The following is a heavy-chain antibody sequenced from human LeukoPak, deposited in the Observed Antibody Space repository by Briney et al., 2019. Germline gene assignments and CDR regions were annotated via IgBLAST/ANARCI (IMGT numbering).Heavy chain of an antibody. CDR1: GFTVSSNY. V-gene: IGHV3-66*01. D-gene: IGHD3-10*01. J-gene: IGHJ4*02. CDR3: AREALWFGELFAD. Sequence: GSLRLSRAASGFTVSSNYMSWVRQAPGKGLEWVSVIYSGGSTYYADSVKGRFTISRDNSKNTLYLQMNSLRAEDTAVYYCAREALWFGELFADWGQGTLVTVSS. CDR2: IYSGGST.